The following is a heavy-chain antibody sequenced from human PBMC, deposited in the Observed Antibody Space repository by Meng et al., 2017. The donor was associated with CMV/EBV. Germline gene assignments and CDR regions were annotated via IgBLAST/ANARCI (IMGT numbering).Heavy chain of an antibody. CDR2: IYYSGST. Sequence: SETLSLTCTVSGGSISSYYWSWIRQPPGKGLEWIGYIYYSGSTNYNPSLKSRVTISVDTSKNQFSLKLSCVTDADTAVYYCAGVSVVVPAAIGNGRMDVWGQGTTVTVSS. J-gene: IGHJ6*02. V-gene: IGHV4-59*01. CDR1: GGSISSYY. CDR3: AGVSVVVPAAIGNGRMDV. D-gene: IGHD2-2*01.